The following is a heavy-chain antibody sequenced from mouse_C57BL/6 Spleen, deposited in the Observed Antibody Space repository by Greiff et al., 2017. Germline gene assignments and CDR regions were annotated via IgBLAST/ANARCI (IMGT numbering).Heavy chain of an antibody. D-gene: IGHD2-2*01. V-gene: IGHV1-64*01. CDR3: ARGWLRRRRSYYFDY. CDR1: GYTFTSYW. Sequence: QVQLQQPGAELVKPGASVKLSCKASGYTFTSYWMHWVKQRPGQGLEWIGMIHPNSGSTNYNEKFKSKATLTVDTSSSTASMQLSSLTSEDSAVYYWARGWLRRRRSYYFDYWGQGTTLTVSS. J-gene: IGHJ2*01. CDR2: IHPNSGST.